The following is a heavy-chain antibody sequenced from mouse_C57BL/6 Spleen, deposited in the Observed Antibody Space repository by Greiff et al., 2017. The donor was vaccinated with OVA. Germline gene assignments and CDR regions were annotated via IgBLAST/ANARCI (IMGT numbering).Heavy chain of an antibody. V-gene: IGHV1-78*01. CDR3: ARDRHFHYYGSSNFDY. J-gene: IGHJ2*01. Sequence: VQLKESDAELVKPGASVKISCKVSGYTFTDHTIHWMKQRPEQGLEWIGYIYPRDGSTKYNEKFKGKATLTADKSSSTAYMQLNSLTSEDSAVYLCARDRHFHYYGSSNFDYWGQGTTLTVSS. CDR2: IYPRDGST. D-gene: IGHD1-1*01. CDR1: GYTFTDHT.